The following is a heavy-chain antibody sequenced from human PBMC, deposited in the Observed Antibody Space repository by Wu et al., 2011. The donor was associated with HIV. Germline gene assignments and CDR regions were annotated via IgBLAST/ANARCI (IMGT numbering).Heavy chain of an antibody. J-gene: IGHJ6*03. V-gene: IGHV1-2*02. Sequence: QVQLVQSGAEVKKPGASVKVSCKASGYTFTGYYIHWVRQAPGQGLEWMGWINPNSGATNYAQKFQGRLTIARDTSISTAYMELSRLRSDDTAVYYCARGTDSHYYYYYYMDVWGKGTTVTVSS. CDR3: ARGTDSHYYYYYYMDV. CDR1: GYTFTGYY. CDR2: INPNSGAT. D-gene: IGHD3-22*01.